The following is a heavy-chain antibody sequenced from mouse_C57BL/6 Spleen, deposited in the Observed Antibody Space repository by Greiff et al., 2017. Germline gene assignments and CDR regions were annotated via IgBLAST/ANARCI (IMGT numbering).Heavy chain of an antibody. V-gene: IGHV1-80*01. CDR1: GYAFSSYW. CDR2: IYPGDGDT. J-gene: IGHJ4*01. D-gene: IGHD1-1*01. Sequence: ESGAELVKPGASVKISCKASGYAFSSYWMNWVKQRPGKGLEWIGQIYPGDGDTNYNGKFKGKATLTADKSSSTADMQLSSLTSEDSAVYFCARQGLYGDYYAMDYWGQGTSVTVSS. CDR3: ARQGLYGDYYAMDY.